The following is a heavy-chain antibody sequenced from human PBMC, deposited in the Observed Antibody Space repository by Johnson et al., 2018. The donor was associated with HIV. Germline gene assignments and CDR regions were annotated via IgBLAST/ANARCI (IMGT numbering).Heavy chain of an antibody. CDR3: AKDSVREYSSSSYAFDI. Sequence: QVQLVESGGGVVQPGRSLRLSCAASGFTFSSYAMHWVRQAPGKGLEWVAVISYDGSNKYYADSVTGRFTISRDNSKNTLYLQMNSLRAEDTAVYYCAKDSVREYSSSSYAFDIWGQGTMVTVSS. J-gene: IGHJ3*02. D-gene: IGHD6-6*01. V-gene: IGHV3-30*04. CDR1: GFTFSSYA. CDR2: ISYDGSNK.